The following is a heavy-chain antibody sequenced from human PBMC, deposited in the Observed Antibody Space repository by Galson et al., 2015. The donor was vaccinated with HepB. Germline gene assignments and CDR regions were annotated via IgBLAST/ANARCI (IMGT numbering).Heavy chain of an antibody. V-gene: IGHV3-7*03. J-gene: IGHJ1*01. CDR1: EFTFTSYW. Sequence: SLRLSCAASEFTFTSYWMNWVRQAPGKGLEWVANINPDGSETYYVASLKGRFTISRDNDKNSLYLQMDNLRVGDTAVYYCARRISLVRGIITRPDYYYGMDGWGQGTLVTVSS. D-gene: IGHD3-10*01. CDR3: ARRISLVRGIITRPDYYYGMDG. CDR2: INPDGSET.